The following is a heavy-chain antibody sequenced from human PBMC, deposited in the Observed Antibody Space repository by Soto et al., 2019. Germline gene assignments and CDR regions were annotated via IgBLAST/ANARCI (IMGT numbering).Heavy chain of an antibody. CDR2: INPNSGGT. D-gene: IGHD3-10*01. J-gene: IGHJ6*02. CDR1: GYTFTGYY. V-gene: IGHV1-2*04. CDR3: ARKGFGENGNYYGMDV. Sequence: GASVKVSCKASGYTFTGYYMHWVRQAPGQGLEWMGWINPNSGGTNYAQKFQGWVTMTRDTSISTAYMELSRLRSDDTAVYYFARKGFGENGNYYGMDVWGQGTTVTVS.